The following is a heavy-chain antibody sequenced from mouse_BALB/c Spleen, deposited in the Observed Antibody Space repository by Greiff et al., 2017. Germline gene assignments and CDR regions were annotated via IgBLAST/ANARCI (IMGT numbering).Heavy chain of an antibody. Sequence: DVKLVESGGGLVKPGGSLKLSCAASGFTFSSYAMSWVRQSPEKRLEWVAEISSGGSYTYYPDTVTGRFTISRDNAKNTLYLEMSSLRSEDTAMYYCARGGGSYYFDYWGQGTTLTVSS. CDR1: GFTFSSYA. CDR2: ISSGGSYT. CDR3: ARGGGSYYFDY. J-gene: IGHJ2*01. V-gene: IGHV5-9-4*01.